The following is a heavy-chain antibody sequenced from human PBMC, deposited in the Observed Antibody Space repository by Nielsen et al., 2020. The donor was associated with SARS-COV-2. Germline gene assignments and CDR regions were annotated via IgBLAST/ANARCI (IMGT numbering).Heavy chain of an antibody. V-gene: IGHV1-18*01. CDR2: ISAYNGNT. CDR3: ARDEAAKRRDDAFDI. J-gene: IGHJ3*02. Sequence: ASVKVSCKASGYTFINYGLSWVRQAPGQGLEWMGWISAYNGNTNYAQKLQGRVTMTTDTSTSTAYMELRSLRSDDTAVYYCARDEAAKRRDDAFDIWGQGTMVTVSS. CDR1: GYTFINYG. D-gene: IGHD2-15*01.